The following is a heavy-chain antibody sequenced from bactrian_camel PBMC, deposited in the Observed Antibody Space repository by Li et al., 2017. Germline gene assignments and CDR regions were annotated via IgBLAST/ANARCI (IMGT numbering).Heavy chain of an antibody. CDR2: IDSAGRE. D-gene: IGHD5*01. CDR1: GFTSHKCG. V-gene: IGHV3S55*01. Sequence: HVQLVESGGGSVQVGGSLRLSCTAPGFTSHKCGLDRYRQAAGKEREGIATIDSAGREFYAHDAQGRFTISIDKHKNTLYLQMNSLKPEDTAVYYCAAYGPKVERALHQPDSCRYFGMDQWGKGTQVTVS. J-gene: IGHJ7*01.